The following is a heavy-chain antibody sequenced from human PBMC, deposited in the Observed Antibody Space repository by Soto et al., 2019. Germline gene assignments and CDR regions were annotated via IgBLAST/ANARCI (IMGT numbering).Heavy chain of an antibody. CDR2: IHNSGST. V-gene: IGHV4-31*03. D-gene: IGHD6-19*01. CDR1: GASVSGDGSY. Sequence: QVQLQESGPGLVKPSQTLSLTCLVSGASVSGDGSYCIWIRQHPGKGLEFIGYIHNSGSTYSNPSLAKRVAMSIDTSKNQFSLRLSSVAAADSAVYFCARDLGSEQWFFDNWGQGILVTVSS. J-gene: IGHJ4*02. CDR3: ARDLGSEQWFFDN.